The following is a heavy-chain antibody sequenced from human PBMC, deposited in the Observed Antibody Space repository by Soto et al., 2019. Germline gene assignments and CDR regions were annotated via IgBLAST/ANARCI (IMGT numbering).Heavy chain of an antibody. D-gene: IGHD3-10*01. CDR1: GGTFSDSV. CDR2: IVPIFGKA. Sequence: SVKASCKASGGTFSDSVTSWVRQAPGQGLEWMGGIVPIFGKANLAEKFQDRVTITADESTSTAYMKLSSLRSEDTAVYYCARGRDGSNYYFDYWGQGTLVTVSS. J-gene: IGHJ4*02. V-gene: IGHV1-69*01. CDR3: ARGRDGSNYYFDY.